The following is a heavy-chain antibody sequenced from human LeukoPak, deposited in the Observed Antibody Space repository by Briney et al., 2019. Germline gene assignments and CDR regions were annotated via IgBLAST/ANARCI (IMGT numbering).Heavy chain of an antibody. CDR2: INPNSGDT. CDR3: ATPKYYDILTGYYK. D-gene: IGHD3-9*01. J-gene: IGHJ4*02. V-gene: IGHV1-2*02. Sequence: ASVKVSCKTSGYTFTGYYMHWVRQAPGQGLEWMGWINPNSGDTNYAQKFQGRVTMTEDTSTDTAYMELSSLRSEDTAVYYCATPKYYDILTGYYKWGQGTLVTVSS. CDR1: GYTFTGYY.